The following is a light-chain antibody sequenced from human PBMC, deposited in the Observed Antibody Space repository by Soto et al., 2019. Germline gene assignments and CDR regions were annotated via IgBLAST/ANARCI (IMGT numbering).Light chain of an antibody. Sequence: QSVLTQPASVSGSPGQSITISCTGTSSDVGGNKYVSWYQHYPGKAPKLMICDVSNRPSGVSNRFSGSKSGNTASLTISGLQAEDEADYYCSAFTGTPYAFASGTKLTV. CDR2: DVS. J-gene: IGLJ1*01. CDR1: SSDVGGNKY. V-gene: IGLV2-14*03. CDR3: SAFTGTPYA.